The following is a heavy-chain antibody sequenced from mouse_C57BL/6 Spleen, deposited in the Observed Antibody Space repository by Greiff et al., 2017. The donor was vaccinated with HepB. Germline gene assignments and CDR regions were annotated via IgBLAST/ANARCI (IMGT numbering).Heavy chain of an antibody. Sequence: EVQLQQSGPELVKPGASVKISCKASGYTFNDYYMNWVKQSHGKSLEWIGDINPNNGGTSYNQKFKGKATLTVDKSSSTAYMELRILTSEDSAVYYCTRFLRSYAMDYWGHRTSVTVSS. CDR1: GYTFNDYY. J-gene: IGHJ4*01. CDR2: INPNNGGT. CDR3: TRFLRSYAMDY. D-gene: IGHD1-1*01. V-gene: IGHV1-26*01.